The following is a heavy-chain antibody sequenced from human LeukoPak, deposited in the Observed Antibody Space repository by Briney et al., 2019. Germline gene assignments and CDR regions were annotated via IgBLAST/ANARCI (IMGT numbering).Heavy chain of an antibody. D-gene: IGHD6-19*01. Sequence: GGSLRLSCAASGFTFSDYYMSWVRQAPGEGVEWVSAISGSGGSTYYADSVKGRFTISRDNPKNTLDVQMNSLRAEDTAVYYCAKDVAVAGTWYRYWGQGTLVTVSS. CDR3: AKDVAVAGTWYRY. V-gene: IGHV3-23*01. J-gene: IGHJ4*02. CDR2: ISGSGGST. CDR1: GFTFSDYY.